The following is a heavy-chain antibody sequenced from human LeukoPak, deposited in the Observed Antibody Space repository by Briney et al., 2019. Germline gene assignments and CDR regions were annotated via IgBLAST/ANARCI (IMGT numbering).Heavy chain of an antibody. CDR2: FDPEDGET. Sequence: GASVKVSCKASGYTFTSYGISWVRQAPGQGLEWMGGFDPEDGETIYAQKFQGRVTMTEDTSTDTAYMELSSLRSEDTAVYYCATVPRTYCTNGVCVPTFDYWGQGTLVTVSS. CDR1: GYTFTSYG. D-gene: IGHD2-8*01. V-gene: IGHV1-24*01. CDR3: ATVPRTYCTNGVCVPTFDY. J-gene: IGHJ4*02.